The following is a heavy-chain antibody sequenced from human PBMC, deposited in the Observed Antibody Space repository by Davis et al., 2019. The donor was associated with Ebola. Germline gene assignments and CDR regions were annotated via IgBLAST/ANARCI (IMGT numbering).Heavy chain of an antibody. CDR2: VVPTLRIT. CDR3: ARVPLGGQGMDV. J-gene: IGHJ6*02. Sequence: SVKVSCKASGYTFTSYGISWVRQAPGQGLEWMGRVVPTLRITNYAQKFRARVTISADKSTGTAYMEFSGLRFEDTAVYYCARVPLGGQGMDVLGQGTTVTVSS. D-gene: IGHD3-10*01. V-gene: IGHV1-69*04. CDR1: GYTFTSYG.